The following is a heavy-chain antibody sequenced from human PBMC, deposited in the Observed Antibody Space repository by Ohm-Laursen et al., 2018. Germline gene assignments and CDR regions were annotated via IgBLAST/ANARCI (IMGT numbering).Heavy chain of an antibody. D-gene: IGHD3-22*01. CDR1: GFLFTSYW. J-gene: IGHJ3*02. CDR2: INQVGSEK. V-gene: IGHV3-7*01. CDR3: VRDLTMIVANAFDM. Sequence: SLRLSCSASGFLFTSYWMSWVRQAPGKGLEWVANINQVGSEKYYVGSVKGRFIISRDNAKNSMYLRMTSLRDEDTAVYYCVRDLTMIVANAFDMWGQGTMVTVSS.